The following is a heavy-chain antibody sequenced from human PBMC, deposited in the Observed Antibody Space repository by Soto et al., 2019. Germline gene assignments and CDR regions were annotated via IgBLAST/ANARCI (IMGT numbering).Heavy chain of an antibody. V-gene: IGHV3-23*01. CDR2: ISGSGGST. D-gene: IGHD3-16*02. J-gene: IGHJ5*02. Sequence: GGSLRLSCAASGFTFSSYAMSWVRQAPGKGLEWVSAISGSGGSTYYADSVEGRFTISRDNSKNTLYLQMNSLRAEDTAVYYCAKDLLPIGYDYVWGSYRSPINWFDPWGQGTLVTVSS. CDR1: GFTFSSYA. CDR3: AKDLLPIGYDYVWGSYRSPINWFDP.